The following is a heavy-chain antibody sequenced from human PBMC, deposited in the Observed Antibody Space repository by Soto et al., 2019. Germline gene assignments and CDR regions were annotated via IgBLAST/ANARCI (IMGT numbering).Heavy chain of an antibody. V-gene: IGHV1-46*03. Sequence: QVQLVQSGAEVKKPGASVKVSCKASGYTFTNYYMHWVRQAPGQGLEWMGIINPNGGTTTYAQKFQGRVTMTRDTSTSTVYMELSSLRSEDTAVYHCIRDVLNSWYYYGTGSVAYFDYWGQGTLVTVSS. CDR2: INPNGGTT. CDR1: GYTFTNYY. CDR3: IRDVLNSWYYYGTGSVAYFDY. J-gene: IGHJ4*02. D-gene: IGHD3-10*01.